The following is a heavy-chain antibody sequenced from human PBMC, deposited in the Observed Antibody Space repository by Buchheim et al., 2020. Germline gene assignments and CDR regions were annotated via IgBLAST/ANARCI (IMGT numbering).Heavy chain of an antibody. CDR2: ISPNTGNT. CDR3: ARDVYRYGSGSYSFDF. D-gene: IGHD3-10*01. Sequence: QVQLVQSGAEVKKPGASVNVSCKASGYIFNTYGINWVRQAPGQGPEWMGWISPNTGNTVYAQKLQGRLTLTTDTSTSPAYMELRSLTSDDTAVYFCARDVYRYGSGSYSFDFWGQGTL. CDR1: GYIFNTYG. V-gene: IGHV1-18*01. J-gene: IGHJ4*02.